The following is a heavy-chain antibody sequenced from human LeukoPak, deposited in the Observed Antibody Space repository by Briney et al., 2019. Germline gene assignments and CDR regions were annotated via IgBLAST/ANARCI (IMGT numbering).Heavy chain of an antibody. CDR2: IYYSGTT. CDR3: ARGRPYYDALTSRFTIGWVDY. D-gene: IGHD3-9*01. V-gene: IGHV4-30-4*01. CDR1: GGSISSNKDY. Sequence: PSETLSLTCTVSGGSISSNKDYWSWLRQPPGKGLEWIGYIYYSGTTYYNPPLKSRVSISVDTSKNQFSLNLSSVTAEDTAVYYCARGRPYYDALTSRFTIGWVDYWGQGNLVTVSS. J-gene: IGHJ4*02.